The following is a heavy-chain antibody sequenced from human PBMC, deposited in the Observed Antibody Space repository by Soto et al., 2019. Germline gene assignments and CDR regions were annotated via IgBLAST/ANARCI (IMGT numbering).Heavy chain of an antibody. CDR2: ISSSGSTI. CDR1: GFTFSEYS. Sequence: GGSLRLSCSASGFTFSEYSMHWVRQAPGKGLEWVSYISSSGSTIYYADSVKGRFTISRDNAKNSLYLQMNSLRAEDTAVYYCARCPPDLDYYYGMDVWGQGTTVTVSS. V-gene: IGHV3-48*03. J-gene: IGHJ6*02. CDR3: ARCPPDLDYYYGMDV.